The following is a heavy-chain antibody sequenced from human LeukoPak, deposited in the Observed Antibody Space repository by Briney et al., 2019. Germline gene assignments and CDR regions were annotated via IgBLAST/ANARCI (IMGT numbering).Heavy chain of an antibody. V-gene: IGHV1-2*02. J-gene: IGHJ4*02. CDR2: INPNSGGT. D-gene: IGHD5-18*01. CDR1: GYTFTGYY. Sequence: GASVKVSCKASGYTFTGYYMHWVRQAPGQGLEWMGWINPNSGGTNYAQKFQGRVTMTRDTSISTAYMELSRLRSDDTAVYYCARTRFGYSYLILDYWGQGTLVTVSS. CDR3: ARTRFGYSYLILDY.